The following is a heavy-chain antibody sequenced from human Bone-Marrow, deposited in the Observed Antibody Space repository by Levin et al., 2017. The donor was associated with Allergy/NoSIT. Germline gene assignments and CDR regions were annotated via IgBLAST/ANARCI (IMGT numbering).Heavy chain of an antibody. J-gene: IGHJ4*02. Sequence: GESLKISCAASGFTFSSYAMSWVRQAPGKGLEWVSAISGSGGSTYYADSVKGRFTISRDNSKNTLYLQMNSLRAEDTAVYYCAKSIVVLPTARIAAAGPYFDYWGQGTLVTVSS. D-gene: IGHD6-13*01. CDR1: GFTFSSYA. CDR3: AKSIVVLPTARIAAAGPYFDY. V-gene: IGHV3-23*01. CDR2: ISGSGGST.